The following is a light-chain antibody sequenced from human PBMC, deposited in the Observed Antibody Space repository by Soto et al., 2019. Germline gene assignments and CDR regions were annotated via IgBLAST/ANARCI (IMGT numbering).Light chain of an antibody. CDR3: QQYNSYS. V-gene: IGKV1-33*01. Sequence: DIQMTQSPSSLFASVGDRVTITCQATQDINIYLNWYQQKPGKAPNLLIYDASNLEIGVPSRFSGSGSGTEFTLTISSLQPDDFATYYCQQYNSYSFGQGTKVDIK. CDR2: DAS. CDR1: QDINIY. J-gene: IGKJ1*01.